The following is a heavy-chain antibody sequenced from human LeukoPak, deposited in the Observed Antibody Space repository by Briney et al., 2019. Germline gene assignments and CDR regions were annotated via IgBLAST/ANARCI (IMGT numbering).Heavy chain of an antibody. J-gene: IGHJ4*02. CDR2: IYHSGST. D-gene: IGHD3-10*01. CDR1: GVSITTYY. Sequence: SETLSLTCTVSGVSITTYYWSWIRQPPGKGLEWIGYIYHSGSTNYNPSLKSRATISVDTSKNEFSLKLTSVTAADTAVYYCAREANYYGSGSYFEGTFDYWGQGSLVTVSS. V-gene: IGHV4-59*13. CDR3: AREANYYGSGSYFEGTFDY.